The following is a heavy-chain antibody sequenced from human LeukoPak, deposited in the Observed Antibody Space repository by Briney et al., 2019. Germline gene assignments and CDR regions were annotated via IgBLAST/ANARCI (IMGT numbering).Heavy chain of an antibody. V-gene: IGHV3-23*01. CDR2: ISGSGTTI. Sequence: GGSLRLSCAASAFTFGNYAMNWVRQAPGKGLEWVSAISGSGTTIYYADSVKGRFTISRDNSKNTLYLQINSLRAEDTAVYYCAKDSGGTYFYYYYYMDVWGKGTTVTVSS. CDR3: AKDSGGTYFYYYYYMDV. CDR1: AFTFGNYA. J-gene: IGHJ6*03. D-gene: IGHD1-26*01.